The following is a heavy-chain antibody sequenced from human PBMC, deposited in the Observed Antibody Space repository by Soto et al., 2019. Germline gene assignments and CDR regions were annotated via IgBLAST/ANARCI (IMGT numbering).Heavy chain of an antibody. D-gene: IGHD5-18*01. CDR3: ARAKTELTAMVTPGYCYYGMDV. CDR2: IIPIFGTA. J-gene: IGHJ6*02. V-gene: IGHV1-69*13. Sequence: SMKVSCKASGGTFSSYAISWVRQAPGQGLEWMGGIIPIFGTANYAQKFQGRVTITADESTSTAYMELSSLRSEDTAVYYCARAKTELTAMVTPGYCYYGMDVWGQGTTVTVSS. CDR1: GGTFSSYA.